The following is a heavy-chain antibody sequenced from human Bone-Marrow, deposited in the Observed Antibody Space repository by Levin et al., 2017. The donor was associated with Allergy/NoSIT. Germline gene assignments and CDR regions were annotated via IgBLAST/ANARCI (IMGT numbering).Heavy chain of an antibody. CDR3: ATGPAGTD. V-gene: IGHV4-59*11. CDR1: GGSISPHY. J-gene: IGHJ4*02. Sequence: KPSETLSLTCTVSGGSISPHYWSWLRQSPGKGLEWIGYIYYNGNTNYSPSLESRVTMSVDTSKNQFSLKMISVSPADTAVYYCATGPAGTDWGQGTLVIVSS. CDR2: IYYNGNT. D-gene: IGHD6-13*01.